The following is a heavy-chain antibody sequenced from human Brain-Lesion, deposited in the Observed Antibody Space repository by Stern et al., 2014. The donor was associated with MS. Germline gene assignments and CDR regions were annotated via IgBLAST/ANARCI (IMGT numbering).Heavy chain of an antibody. Sequence: VQLVESGPGLVKPSQTLSLSCTVSGGSISSGGYYWSWIRQPAGKGLEWIGRIFHSGRTSYNPPPKSRATISIDTSKNQFSLRLTPMTAADTAVYYCARGRVVPGFQYYATDVWGQGTTVIVSS. CDR2: IFHSGRT. CDR1: GGSISSGGYY. V-gene: IGHV4-61*02. CDR3: ARGRVVPGFQYYATDV. J-gene: IGHJ6*02. D-gene: IGHD2-2*01.